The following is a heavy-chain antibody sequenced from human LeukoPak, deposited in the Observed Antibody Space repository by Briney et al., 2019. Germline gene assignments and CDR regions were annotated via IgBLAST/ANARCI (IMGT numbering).Heavy chain of an antibody. CDR2: ISYDGSNK. J-gene: IGHJ4*02. D-gene: IGHD3-3*01. CDR1: GFTFSSYA. V-gene: IGHV3-30-3*01. Sequence: GGSLRLSCAASGFTFSSYAMHWVRQAPGKGLEWVAVISYDGSNKYYADSVKGRFTISRDNSKNTLYLQMNSLRAEDTAVYYCASPKNYDFWRTSVDYWGQGTLVTVSS. CDR3: ASPKNYDFWRTSVDY.